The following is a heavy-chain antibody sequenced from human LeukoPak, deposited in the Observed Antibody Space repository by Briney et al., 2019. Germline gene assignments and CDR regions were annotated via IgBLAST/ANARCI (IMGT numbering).Heavy chain of an antibody. J-gene: IGHJ4*02. V-gene: IGHV5-51*01. CDR1: GYRFNSYW. Sequence: GESLKISCKGAGYRFNSYWSGGLGQLQGKGLEWLAIIFPGDSDTRYRPSFQGQDTISADKSISTAYLQWSSLKASDTAMYYCARQDYGDTNWGQGTLVTVSS. CDR3: ARQDYGDTN. CDR2: IFPGDSDT. D-gene: IGHD4-17*01.